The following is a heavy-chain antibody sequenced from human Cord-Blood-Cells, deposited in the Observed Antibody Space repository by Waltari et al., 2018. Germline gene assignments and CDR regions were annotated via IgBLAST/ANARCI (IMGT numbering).Heavy chain of an antibody. V-gene: IGHV6-1*01. CDR1: GDSVSSNSDA. J-gene: IGHJ3*02. CDR3: ARAPAVTTYAFDI. CDR2: TYYRSKWYN. D-gene: IGHD4-17*01. Sequence: QVQLQQSGQGLVKHSQTLSLTCAISGDSVSSNSDAWNWIRQYPSRGLEWLGRTYYRSKWYNDYAVSVKSRITINPDTSKNQFSLQLNSVTPEDTAVYYCARAPAVTTYAFDIWGQETMVTVSS.